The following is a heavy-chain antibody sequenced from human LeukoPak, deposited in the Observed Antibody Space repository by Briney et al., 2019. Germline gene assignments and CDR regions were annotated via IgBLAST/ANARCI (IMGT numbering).Heavy chain of an antibody. CDR2: INPSGGST. CDR1: GYTFTSYY. CDR3: ARHYYDSGGYNSAFDY. D-gene: IGHD3-22*01. V-gene: IGHV1-46*01. Sequence: ASVKVSCKASGYTFTSYYMHWVRQAPGQGLEWMGIINPSGGSTSYAQKLQGRVTMTTDTSTGTAYMELRSLRSDDTAVYYCARHYYDSGGYNSAFDYWGQGTLVTVSS. J-gene: IGHJ4*02.